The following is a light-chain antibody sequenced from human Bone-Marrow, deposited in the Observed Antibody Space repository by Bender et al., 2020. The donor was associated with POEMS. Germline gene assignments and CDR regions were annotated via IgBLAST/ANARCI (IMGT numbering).Light chain of an antibody. CDR2: SSH. Sequence: QSVLTQPPSASGTPGQRVTISCSGGSSNIGAHAVNWYQHLPGTAPKLLIYSSHRRPSEVPDRFSGSRSGTSASLAISGLQAEDEADYYCQSYDSSLSASVFGGGTKLTVL. J-gene: IGLJ2*01. V-gene: IGLV1-44*01. CDR1: SSNIGAHA. CDR3: QSYDSSLSASV.